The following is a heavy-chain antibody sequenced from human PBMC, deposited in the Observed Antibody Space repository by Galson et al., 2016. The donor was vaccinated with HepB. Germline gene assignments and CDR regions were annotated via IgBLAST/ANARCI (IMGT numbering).Heavy chain of an antibody. CDR2: ISTYNGNT. V-gene: IGHV1-18*01. D-gene: IGHD1-26*01. Sequence: SVKVSCKASGYSFTSYGISWVRQAPGQGLEWMGWISTYNGNTNYAQKLQGRVTMTTDTSTSTAYMELRSLRSDDTAVYYCARDLMTTYYDFGYWGQGTLVTVSS. CDR1: GYSFTSYG. CDR3: ARDLMTTYYDFGY. J-gene: IGHJ4*02.